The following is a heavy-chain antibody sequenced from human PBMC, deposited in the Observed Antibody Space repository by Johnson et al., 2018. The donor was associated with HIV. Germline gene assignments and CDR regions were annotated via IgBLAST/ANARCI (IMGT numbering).Heavy chain of an antibody. D-gene: IGHD3-22*01. Sequence: RFTISRDNSNNMLYLQMNSLRAEDTAVYYCAKDLAPSGYYSGVLDIWGQGTTVTVSS. CDR3: AKDLAPSGYYSGVLDI. V-gene: IGHV3-23*01. J-gene: IGHJ3*02.